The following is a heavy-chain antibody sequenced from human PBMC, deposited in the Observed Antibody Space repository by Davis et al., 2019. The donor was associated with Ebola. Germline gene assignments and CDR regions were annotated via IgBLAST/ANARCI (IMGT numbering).Heavy chain of an antibody. Sequence: PSETLSLTCAVYGGSFSGYYWNWIRQPPGKGLEWIGEINHSGSTYYNPSLKSRLIISVDRSKNQFSLNLNSATAADTAVYYCARGRSSAAGLFDSWGQGTLVTVSS. V-gene: IGHV4-34*01. CDR3: ARGRSSAAGLFDS. CDR2: INHSGST. CDR1: GGSFSGYY. D-gene: IGHD6-13*01. J-gene: IGHJ5*01.